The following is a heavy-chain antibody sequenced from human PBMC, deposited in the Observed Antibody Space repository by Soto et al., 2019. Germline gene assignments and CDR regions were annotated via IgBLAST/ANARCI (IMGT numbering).Heavy chain of an antibody. CDR1: GFTFISYS. V-gene: IGHV3-48*01. Sequence: PGGSLRLSCAASGFTFISYSMNWVRQAPGKGLEWVSYISSSSTIYYADSVKGRFTISRDNVKNSLYLQMNSLRAEDTAVYYCARDVWVYDIDYPGQGTLVTVSS. CDR2: ISSSSTI. CDR3: ARDVWVYDIDY. J-gene: IGHJ4*02. D-gene: IGHD3-16*01.